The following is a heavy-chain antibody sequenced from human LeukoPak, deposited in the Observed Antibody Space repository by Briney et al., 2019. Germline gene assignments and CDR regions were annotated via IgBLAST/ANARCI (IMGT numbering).Heavy chain of an antibody. CDR1: GGSISSGGYS. CDR3: ARVTGSQKGDWFDP. D-gene: IGHD1-14*01. CDR2: IYHSGST. V-gene: IGHV4-30-2*01. Sequence: SETLSLTCAVSGGSISSGGYSWSWIRQPPGKGLEWIGYIYHSGSTYYNPSLKSRVTISVDRSKNQFSLKLSSVTAADTAVYYCARVTGSQKGDWFDPWGQGTLVTVSS. J-gene: IGHJ5*02.